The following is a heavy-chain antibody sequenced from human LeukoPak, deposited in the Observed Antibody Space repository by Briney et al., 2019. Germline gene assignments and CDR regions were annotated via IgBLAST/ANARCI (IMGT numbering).Heavy chain of an antibody. CDR2: ISYDGGNK. D-gene: IGHD5-18*01. V-gene: IGHV3-30-3*01. CDR3: ARTIYSYEAPFDY. CDR1: GFTFSTYA. Sequence: PGGSLRLSCAASGFTFSTYAMHWVRQAPGKGLEWVSVISYDGGNKHYADSVKGRFTISRDNSKNTLYLQMNSLRAEDTAVYYCARTIYSYEAPFDYWGQGTLVTVSS. J-gene: IGHJ4*02.